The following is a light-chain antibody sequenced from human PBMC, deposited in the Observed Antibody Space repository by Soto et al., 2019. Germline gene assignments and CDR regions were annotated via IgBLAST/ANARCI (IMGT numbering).Light chain of an antibody. CDR3: QQCSNWPPIT. J-gene: IGKJ5*01. CDR2: GAS. CDR1: QSLNRD. V-gene: IGKV3-11*01. Sequence: IVMTQSPSTLSMSPGERATLSCRASQSLNRDLAWYQQKPGQSPRLLIFGASIRATGIPARFSGSGSGTDFTLTISRLEPEDFAVYYCQQCSNWPPITFGQGTRLEIK.